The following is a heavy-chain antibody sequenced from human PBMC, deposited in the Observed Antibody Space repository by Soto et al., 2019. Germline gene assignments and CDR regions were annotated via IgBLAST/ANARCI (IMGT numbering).Heavy chain of an antibody. CDR1: GATYSNSA. V-gene: IGHV1-69*10. CDR3: ARGGVYVVATSAFDY. CDR2: INPILGIP. D-gene: IGHD5-12*01. Sequence: QVQLVQSGAEVKKPGSSVKVSCKASGATYSNSAISWVRQAPGQGLEWMGGINPILGIPDYAHKFQGRVTITADEYTNTVYMDLGSLRSEDTALYFCARGGVYVVATSAFDYWGQGTLVTVSS. J-gene: IGHJ4*02.